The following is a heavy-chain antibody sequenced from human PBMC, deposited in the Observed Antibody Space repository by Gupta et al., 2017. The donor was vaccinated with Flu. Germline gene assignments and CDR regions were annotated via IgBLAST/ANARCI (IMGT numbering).Heavy chain of an antibody. CDR2: ISYDGSNK. D-gene: IGHD3-22*01. V-gene: IGHV3-30*18. Sequence: QVQLVESGGGVVQPGRSLRLSCAASGFTFSSYGMHWVRQAPGKGLEWVAVISYDGSNKYYADSVKGRFTISRDNSKNTLYLQMNSLRAEDTAVYYCAKEVRYYDSRGYFDYWGQGTLVTVSS. CDR3: AKEVRYYDSRGYFDY. CDR1: GFTFSSYG. J-gene: IGHJ4*02.